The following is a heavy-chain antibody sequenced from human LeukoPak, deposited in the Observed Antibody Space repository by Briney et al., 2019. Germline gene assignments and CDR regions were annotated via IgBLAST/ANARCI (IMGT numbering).Heavy chain of an antibody. Sequence: GGSLRLSCAASGFTFSSYEMNWVRQAPGKGLEWVSYISSSGSTIYYADSVKGRFTIPRDNAKNSLYLQMNSLRAEDTAVYYCARLFVDTAMVYFDYWGQGTLVTVSS. CDR2: ISSSGSTI. CDR3: ARLFVDTAMVYFDY. D-gene: IGHD5-18*01. CDR1: GFTFSSYE. J-gene: IGHJ4*02. V-gene: IGHV3-48*03.